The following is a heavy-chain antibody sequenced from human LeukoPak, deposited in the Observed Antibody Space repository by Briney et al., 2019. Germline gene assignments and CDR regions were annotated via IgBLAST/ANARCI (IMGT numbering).Heavy chain of an antibody. CDR3: ARQRGGGYWYFDL. V-gene: IGHV4-39*01. CDR1: GGSISSSSSY. Sequence: SETLSLTCTVSGGSISSSSSYWGWIRQPPGKGLEWIGNMYYSGSTYYNPSLKSRVTISVDTSKNHFSLKLSSVTAADTAVYYCARQRGGGYWYFDLWGRGTLVTVSS. CDR2: MYYSGST. J-gene: IGHJ2*01.